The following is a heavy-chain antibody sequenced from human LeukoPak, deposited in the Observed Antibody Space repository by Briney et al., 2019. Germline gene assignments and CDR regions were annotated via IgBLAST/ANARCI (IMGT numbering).Heavy chain of an antibody. CDR2: IIPIFGTA. CDR3: ARGLSSSKSDAFDI. CDR1: GGTFSSYA. D-gene: IGHD6-6*01. Sequence: GASVKVSCKASGGTFSSYAISWVRQAPGQGLEWMGGIIPIFGTANYAQKFQGRVTITTDESTSTAYMELSSLRSEDTAAYYCARGLSSSKSDAFDIWGQGTMVTVSS. V-gene: IGHV1-69*05. J-gene: IGHJ3*02.